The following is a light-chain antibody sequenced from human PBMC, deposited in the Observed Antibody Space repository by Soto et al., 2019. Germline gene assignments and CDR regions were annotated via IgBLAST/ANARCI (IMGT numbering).Light chain of an antibody. V-gene: IGLV2-14*01. CDR1: SSDVGGYNY. J-gene: IGLJ3*02. Sequence: QSALTQTPSASGSLGQSITISCTGTSSDVGGYNYVSWYQQHPGKAPKLMIYEVSNRPSGVSNRFSGSKSGNTASLTISGLQAEDEADYYCSSYTSSSTLEVFGGGTKVTVL. CDR3: SSYTSSSTLEV. CDR2: EVS.